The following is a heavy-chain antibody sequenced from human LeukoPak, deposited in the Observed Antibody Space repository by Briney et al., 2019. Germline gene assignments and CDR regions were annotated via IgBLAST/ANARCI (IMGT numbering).Heavy chain of an antibody. CDR1: GFTFSSYS. J-gene: IGHJ4*02. V-gene: IGHV3-21*01. CDR3: ARLRRNSDRSGFYYHYDN. D-gene: IGHD3-22*01. CDR2: INTIGSYI. Sequence: GGSLRLSCAASGFTFSSYSFNWVRQAPGKGLEWVSSINTIGSYIYYADSVKGRFTISRDDADNSLYLQMNSQRAEDTAVYFCARLRRNSDRSGFYYHYDNWGQGTLVTVSS.